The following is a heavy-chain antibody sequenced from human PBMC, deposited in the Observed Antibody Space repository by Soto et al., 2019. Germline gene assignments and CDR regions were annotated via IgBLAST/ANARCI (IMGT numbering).Heavy chain of an antibody. D-gene: IGHD3-3*01. V-gene: IGHV3-23*01. CDR2: VWGSGDST. CDR3: AKNSDFWSGYLHY. J-gene: IGHJ4*02. CDR1: GFTFSSYA. Sequence: PGGSLRLSCAASGFTFSSYAMRWVRQAPGKGLEWVSTVWGSGDSTYYADSVKGRFTISRDNSKNTLYLQMNSLRADDTAVYYCAKNSDFWSGYLHYWGQGTLVTVSS.